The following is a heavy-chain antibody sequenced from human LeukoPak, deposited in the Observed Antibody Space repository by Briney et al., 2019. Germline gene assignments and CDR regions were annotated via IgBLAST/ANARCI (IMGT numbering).Heavy chain of an antibody. Sequence: SETLSLTCAVYGGSFSGYYRSWIRQPPGKGLEWIGEINHSGSTNYNPSLKSRVTISVDTSKNQFSLKLSSVTAADTAVYYCATTVTTGVDYWGQGTLVTVSS. D-gene: IGHD4-17*01. J-gene: IGHJ4*02. CDR2: INHSGST. CDR1: GGSFSGYY. V-gene: IGHV4-34*01. CDR3: ATTVTTGVDY.